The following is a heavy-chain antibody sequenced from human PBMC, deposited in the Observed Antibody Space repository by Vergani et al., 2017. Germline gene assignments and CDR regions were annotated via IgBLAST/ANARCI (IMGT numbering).Heavy chain of an antibody. CDR3: ASGSYLYYFDY. CDR2: INTNTGNP. Sequence: QVQLVQSGSELKKPGASVKVSCKASGYTFTRYAIKWVRQAPGQGLEWMGWINTNTGNPTYAQGFTGRFFFSLDTSVSTAYLQISGLKAEDTAVYYCASGSYLYYFDYWGQGTLVTVSS. J-gene: IGHJ4*02. D-gene: IGHD1-26*01. CDR1: GYTFTRYA. V-gene: IGHV7-4-1*02.